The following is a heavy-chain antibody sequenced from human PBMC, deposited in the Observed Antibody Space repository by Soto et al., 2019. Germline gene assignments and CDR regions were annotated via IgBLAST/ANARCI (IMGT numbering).Heavy chain of an antibody. CDR3: AGGTSSWFDY. D-gene: IGHD6-13*01. Sequence: QVQLQESGPGLVKPSQTLSLTCTVSGGSISRDGYYWTWIRQHPGKGLEWIGYIYYTGITHYNPSLKRRVTISIDTSNNQFSLTVNSVTAAATAVYYCAGGTSSWFDYWGQGTRVTVSS. J-gene: IGHJ4*02. CDR1: GGSISRDGYY. V-gene: IGHV4-31*03. CDR2: IYYTGIT.